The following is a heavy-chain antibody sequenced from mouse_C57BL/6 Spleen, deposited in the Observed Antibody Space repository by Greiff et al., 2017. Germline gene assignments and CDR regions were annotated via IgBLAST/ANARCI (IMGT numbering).Heavy chain of an antibody. Sequence: ESGPGLVKPSQSLSLTCSVTGYSITSGYYWNWIRQFPGNKLEWMGYISYDGSNNYNPSLKDRISITRDTSKNQFFLKLNSVTTEDTATYYCAREVPILRYYYVDYWGQGTTLTVSS. CDR3: AREVPILRYYYVDY. J-gene: IGHJ2*01. CDR1: GYSITSGYY. V-gene: IGHV3-6*01. D-gene: IGHD1-1*01. CDR2: ISYDGSN.